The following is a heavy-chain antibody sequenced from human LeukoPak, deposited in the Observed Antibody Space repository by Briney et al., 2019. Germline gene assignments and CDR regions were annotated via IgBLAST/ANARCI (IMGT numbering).Heavy chain of an antibody. D-gene: IGHD3-22*01. CDR2: TDTAGGT. J-gene: IGHJ2*01. Sequence: GGSLRLSCAASGFTFSSYDMHWVRQTTGKGLEWVSATDTAGGTYYPGSVKGRFTISRENTKNSLYLQMNSLRAGDTAVYYCTRESNYYDSSTSPGYFDLWGRGTLVTVSS. V-gene: IGHV3-13*04. CDR3: TRESNYYDSSTSPGYFDL. CDR1: GFTFSSYD.